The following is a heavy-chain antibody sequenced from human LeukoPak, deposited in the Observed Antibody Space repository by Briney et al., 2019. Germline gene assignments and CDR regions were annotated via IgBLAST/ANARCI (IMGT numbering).Heavy chain of an antibody. CDR3: AKGVTMIVVVITL. D-gene: IGHD3-22*01. V-gene: IGHV3-53*01. J-gene: IGHJ4*02. Sequence: QAGGSLRLSCAASGFTVSSNYMSWVRQAPGKGLEWVSVIYSGGSTYYADSVKGRFTISRDNSKNTLYLQMNSLRAEDTAVYYCAKGVTMIVVVITLWGQGTLVTVSS. CDR1: GFTVSSNY. CDR2: IYSGGST.